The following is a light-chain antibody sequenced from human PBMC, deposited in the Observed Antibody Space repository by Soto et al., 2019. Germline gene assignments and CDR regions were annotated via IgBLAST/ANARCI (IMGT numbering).Light chain of an antibody. Sequence: EIVLTQSPGTLSLSPGERATLSCRASQSVSSTHLGWYQQKPGQAPRLLIYAASSRSTGIPDRFSGSGSGTDFTLTISRLELEDFAVYYWQRYGYSPYTFGQGTKLEIK. CDR1: QSVSSTH. V-gene: IGKV3-20*01. CDR2: AAS. CDR3: QRYGYSPYT. J-gene: IGKJ2*01.